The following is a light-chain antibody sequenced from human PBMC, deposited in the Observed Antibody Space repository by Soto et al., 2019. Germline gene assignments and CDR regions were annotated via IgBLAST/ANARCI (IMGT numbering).Light chain of an antibody. J-gene: IGKJ4*01. CDR1: QGIRSY. CDR2: TSS. V-gene: IGKV1-9*01. Sequence: DIQLTQSPSFLSASVGDRVTITCRASQGIRSYLAWYQQKPGKAPKLLIYTSSTLPSGVPSRFSGSGSGTEVHLTISSLQPEDFATYYCQQVNDYPLTFGGGTKVEIK. CDR3: QQVNDYPLT.